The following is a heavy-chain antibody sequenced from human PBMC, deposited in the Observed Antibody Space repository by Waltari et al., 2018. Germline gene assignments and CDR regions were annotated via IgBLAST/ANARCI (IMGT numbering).Heavy chain of an antibody. D-gene: IGHD3-22*01. CDR1: GYTLTELS. V-gene: IGHV1-24*01. Sequence: QVQLVQSGAEVKTPGASVKVSCKVSGYTLTELSMHWVRRAPGKGLEWMGGFDPEDGETIYAQKFQGRVDMTEDTSTVTAYMELSSLRSEDTAVYYCAAGVVATRYYFDYWGQGTLVTVSS. CDR2: FDPEDGET. J-gene: IGHJ4*02. CDR3: AAGVVATRYYFDY.